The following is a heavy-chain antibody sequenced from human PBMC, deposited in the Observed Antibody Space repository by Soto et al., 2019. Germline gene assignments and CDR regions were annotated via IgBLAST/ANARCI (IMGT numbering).Heavy chain of an antibody. V-gene: IGHV1-69*13. CDR2: IIPIFGTA. Sequence: SSVKVSCKASGGTFSSYAISWVRQAPGQWLEWMGGIIPIFGTANYAQKFQGRVTITADESTSTAYMELSSLRSEDTAVYYCARVSGSYSDYYYGMDVWGQGTTVTVSS. D-gene: IGHD1-26*01. CDR3: ARVSGSYSDYYYGMDV. J-gene: IGHJ6*02. CDR1: GGTFSSYA.